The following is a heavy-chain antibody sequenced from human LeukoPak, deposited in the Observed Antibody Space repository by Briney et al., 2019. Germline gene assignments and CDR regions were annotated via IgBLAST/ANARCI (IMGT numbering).Heavy chain of an antibody. J-gene: IGHJ4*02. CDR3: AKWSGDYPSYYLDY. D-gene: IGHD4-17*01. CDR1: GVTFSSYA. V-gene: IGHV3-30*02. CDR2: IRSDGSSK. Sequence: GGSLRLSCAASGVTFSSYAMSWVRQAPGKGLEWVALIRSDGSSKNYADSVKGRFTISRDASKNTVYLQMNSLRAEDTAVYSCAKWSGDYPSYYLDYWGQGTLVTVSS.